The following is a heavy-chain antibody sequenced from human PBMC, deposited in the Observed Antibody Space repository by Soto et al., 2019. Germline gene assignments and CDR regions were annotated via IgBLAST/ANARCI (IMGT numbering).Heavy chain of an antibody. V-gene: IGHV1-8*01. CDR1: GYTFTSYD. Sequence: QVQLVQSGAEVKKPGASVKVSCKASGYTFTSYDINWVRQATGQGLEWMGWMNPNSGNTGYAQKFQGRVTMTRNTFISTAYMELSSLRSVDTAVYYWARSAATQADFDYWGQGTMVTVSS. J-gene: IGHJ4*02. CDR3: ARSAATQADFDY. D-gene: IGHD2-15*01. CDR2: MNPNSGNT.